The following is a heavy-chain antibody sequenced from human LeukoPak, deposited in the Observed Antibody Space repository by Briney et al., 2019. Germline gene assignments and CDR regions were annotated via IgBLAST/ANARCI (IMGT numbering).Heavy chain of an antibody. D-gene: IGHD6-19*01. CDR3: AKLRYSSGWYGGFDY. CDR1: GFTFSSYG. V-gene: IGHV3-30*02. Sequence: GGSLRLSCAASGFTFSSYGMHWVRQAPGKGLEWVAFIRYDGSNKYYADSVKGRFTISRDNSKNTLYLQMNSLRAEDTAVYYCAKLRYSSGWYGGFDYWGQGTLVTVSS. J-gene: IGHJ4*02. CDR2: IRYDGSNK.